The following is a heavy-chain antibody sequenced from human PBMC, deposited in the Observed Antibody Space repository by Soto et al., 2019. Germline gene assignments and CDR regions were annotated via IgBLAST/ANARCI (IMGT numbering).Heavy chain of an antibody. CDR3: ATDASYAQDX. V-gene: IGHV3-74*01. Sequence: GGSLRLSFAASGFTFSNTWMHWVRQAPGKGLVWVSNINSDGTTTTYADSVKVRFTISRDNAKNTVHLQMNSLRAEDTAVYYCATDASYAQDXWGQGTTVTVS. J-gene: IGHJ6*02. CDR2: INSDGTTT. D-gene: IGHD2-2*01. CDR1: GFTFSNTW.